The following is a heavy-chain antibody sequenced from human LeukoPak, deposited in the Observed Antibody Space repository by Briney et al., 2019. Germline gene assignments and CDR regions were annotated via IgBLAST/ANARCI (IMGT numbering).Heavy chain of an antibody. CDR2: INPNSGGT. J-gene: IGHJ6*02. Sequence: ASVKVSCTASGYTFTGYYMHWVRQAPGQGLEWMGWINPNSGGTNYAQEFQGRVTMTRDTSISTAYMELSRLRSDDTAVYYCAREVLRPYGMDVWGQGTTVTVSS. V-gene: IGHV1-2*02. CDR3: AREVLRPYGMDV. CDR1: GYTFTGYY. D-gene: IGHD3-16*01.